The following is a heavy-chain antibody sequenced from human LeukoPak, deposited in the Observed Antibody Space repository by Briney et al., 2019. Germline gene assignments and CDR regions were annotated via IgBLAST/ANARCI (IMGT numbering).Heavy chain of an antibody. V-gene: IGHV1-69*05. CDR1: GGTFSSYA. D-gene: IGHD2-15*01. CDR2: IIPIFGTA. CDR3: ARPRGGYYYYGMDV. Sequence: SVKVSCKASGGTFSSYAISWVRQAPGQGLEWMGGIIPIFGTANYAQKFQGRVTITRDTSASTAYMELSSLRSEDTAVYYCARPRGGYYYYGMDVWGQGTTVTVSS. J-gene: IGHJ6*02.